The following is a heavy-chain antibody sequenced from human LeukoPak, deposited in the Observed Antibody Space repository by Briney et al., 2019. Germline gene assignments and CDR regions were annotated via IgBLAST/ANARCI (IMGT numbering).Heavy chain of an antibody. V-gene: IGHV1-69*05. CDR2: IIPVFGTT. CDR3: AREGRVGENTFDY. CDR1: GGTFSRYG. D-gene: IGHD1-26*01. J-gene: IGHJ4*02. Sequence: SVKVSCKASGGTFSRYGISWVRRAPGQGLEWMGRIIPVFGTTNYAQKFQGRVTITTDESTSTAYMDLSSLRSEDTAVCYCAREGRVGENTFDYWGQGTLVTVSS.